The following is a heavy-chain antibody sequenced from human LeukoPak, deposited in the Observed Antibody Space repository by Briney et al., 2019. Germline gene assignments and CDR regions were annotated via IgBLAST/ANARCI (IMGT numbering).Heavy chain of an antibody. D-gene: IGHD3-3*01. CDR2: INHSGST. Sequence: PSETLSLTCAVYGGSFSGYYWSWIRQPPGKGLEWIGEINHSGSTNYNPSLKSRVTISVDTSKNQFSLKLSSVTAADTAVYYCARARQNYDFWSGYYQYYFDYWGQGTLVTVSS. CDR3: ARARQNYDFWSGYYQYYFDY. V-gene: IGHV4-34*01. J-gene: IGHJ4*02. CDR1: GGSFSGYY.